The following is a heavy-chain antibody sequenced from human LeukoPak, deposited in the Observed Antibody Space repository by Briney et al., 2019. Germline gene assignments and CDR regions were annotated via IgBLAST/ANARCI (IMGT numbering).Heavy chain of an antibody. Sequence: PSETLSLTCTVSGGSISSSSYYWGWIRQPPGKGLEWIGSIYYSGSTYYNPSLKSRVTISVDTSKNQFSLKLSSVTAADTAVYYCASPDWSGAFDIWGQGTMVTVSS. CDR1: GGSISSSSYY. CDR3: ASPDWSGAFDI. V-gene: IGHV4-39*07. CDR2: IYYSGST. J-gene: IGHJ3*02. D-gene: IGHD3-9*01.